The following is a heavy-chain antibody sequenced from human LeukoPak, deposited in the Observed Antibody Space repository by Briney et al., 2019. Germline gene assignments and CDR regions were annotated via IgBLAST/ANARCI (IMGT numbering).Heavy chain of an antibody. Sequence: GGSLRLPCAASGFTVSSNYMSWVRQAPGKGLEWVSAISGSGGSTYYADSVKGRFTISRDNSKNTLYLQMNSLRAEDTAVYYCAKAPRLRYGDYVFDPWGQGTLVTVSS. J-gene: IGHJ5*02. V-gene: IGHV3-23*01. CDR1: GFTVSSNY. CDR3: AKAPRLRYGDYVFDP. D-gene: IGHD4-17*01. CDR2: ISGSGGST.